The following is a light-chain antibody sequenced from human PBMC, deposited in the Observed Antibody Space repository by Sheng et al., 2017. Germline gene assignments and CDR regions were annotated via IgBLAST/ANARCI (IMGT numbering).Light chain of an antibody. CDR3: QMRTNWPPRIT. CDR2: RAS. V-gene: IGKV1-5*03. CDR1: QNVGSW. J-gene: IGKJ5*01. Sequence: DIQMTQSPSTLSASVGDRVTITCRASQNVGSWVAWYQQKPGRAPDLLIHRASNFESGVPSRFRGSGSGTEFTLTISSLEPEDFAVYYCQMRTNWPPRITFGQGTRLEIK.